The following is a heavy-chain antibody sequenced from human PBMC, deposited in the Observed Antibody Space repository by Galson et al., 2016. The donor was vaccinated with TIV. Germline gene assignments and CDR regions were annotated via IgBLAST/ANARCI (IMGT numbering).Heavy chain of an antibody. Sequence: SLRLSCAASGLSVSINYMTWVRQAPGKGLEWVSLISDGGNTYYPDSVKDRFTISRDNSKNTLYLQMNSLRVEDTAVYYCARDRVVDATYYYYYYGMDVWGQGTAVTVSS. CDR2: ISDGGNT. CDR3: ARDRVVDATYYYYYYGMDV. J-gene: IGHJ6*02. D-gene: IGHD2-15*01. V-gene: IGHV3-66*02. CDR1: GLSVSINY.